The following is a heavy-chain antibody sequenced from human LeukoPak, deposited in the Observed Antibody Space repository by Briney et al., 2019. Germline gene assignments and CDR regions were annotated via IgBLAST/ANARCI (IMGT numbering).Heavy chain of an antibody. V-gene: IGHV1-69*05. CDR2: IIPIFGTA. CDR3: ARADDYVWGSYRLMSHYYYYMDV. D-gene: IGHD3-16*02. Sequence: SVKVSCKASGYTFTGYHIHWVRQAPGQGLEWMGGIIPIFGTANYAQKFQGRVTITTDESTSTAYMELSSLRSEDTAVYYCARADDYVWGSYRLMSHYYYYMDVWGKGTTVTVSS. J-gene: IGHJ6*03. CDR1: GYTFTGYH.